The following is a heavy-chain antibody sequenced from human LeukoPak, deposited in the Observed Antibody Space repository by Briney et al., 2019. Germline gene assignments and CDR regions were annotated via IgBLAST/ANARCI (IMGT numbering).Heavy chain of an antibody. Sequence: SETLSLTCAVYGGSFSGYYWSWIRQPPGKGLEWIGEINHSGSTNYNPSLNSRVTISVDTSKNQFSLKLSSVTAADTAVYYCARSDVATSYFDYWGQGTLVTVSS. J-gene: IGHJ4*02. CDR2: INHSGST. CDR3: ARSDVATSYFDY. D-gene: IGHD5-12*01. V-gene: IGHV4-34*01. CDR1: GGSFSGYY.